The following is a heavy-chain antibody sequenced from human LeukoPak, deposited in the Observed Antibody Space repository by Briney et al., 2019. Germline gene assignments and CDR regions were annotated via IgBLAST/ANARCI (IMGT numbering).Heavy chain of an antibody. CDR1: GLSFSDNY. Sequence: PGGSLRLSCAAAGLSFSDNYMGWLRQPPGKGLEWLSYIKRDGSMTKYIASVQGRFIISRDNAKKSLFLKMNSLRSNDTSINYCVKRSHGWTMDVRGQGSHVADSS. CDR3: VKRSHGWTMDV. J-gene: IGHJ4*02. V-gene: IGHV3-11*01. CDR2: IKRDGSMT. D-gene: IGHD2-2*03.